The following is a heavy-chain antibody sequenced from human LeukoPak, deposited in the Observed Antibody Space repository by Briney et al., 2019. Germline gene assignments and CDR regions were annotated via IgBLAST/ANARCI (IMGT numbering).Heavy chain of an antibody. CDR3: ARGVTYYDILTGYEIRDFDY. D-gene: IGHD3-9*01. V-gene: IGHV1-8*01. Sequence: EASVKVSCKASGYTFTSYDINWVRQATGQGLEWMGWMNPNSGNTGYAQKFQGRVTMTRNTSISTAYMELSSLRSEDTAVYYCARGVTYYDILTGYEIRDFDYWGQGTLVTVSS. J-gene: IGHJ4*02. CDR1: GYTFTSYD. CDR2: MNPNSGNT.